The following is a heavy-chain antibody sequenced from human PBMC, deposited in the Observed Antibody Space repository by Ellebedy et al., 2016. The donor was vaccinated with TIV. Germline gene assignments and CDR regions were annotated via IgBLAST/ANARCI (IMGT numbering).Heavy chain of an antibody. CDR2: IRSKAYGGTT. CDR1: GFTFGDYA. V-gene: IGHV3-49*03. J-gene: IGHJ4*02. CDR3: SRDPDTVYYDFWSGYSTPNFDY. D-gene: IGHD3-3*01. Sequence: GESLKISCTASGFTFGDYAMSWFRQAPGKGLEWVGFIRSKAYGGTTEYAASVKGRFTISRDDSKSIAYLQMNSLKTEETAVYYCSRDPDTVYYDFWSGYSTPNFDYWGQGTLVTVSS.